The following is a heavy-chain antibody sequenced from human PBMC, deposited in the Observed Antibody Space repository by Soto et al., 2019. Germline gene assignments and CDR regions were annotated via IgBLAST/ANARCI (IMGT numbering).Heavy chain of an antibody. CDR3: ARKMYYYDSSGPHSFDI. Sequence: GGSLRLSCAASGFTFSSYAMSWVRQATGKGLEWVSAISGSGGSTYYADSVKGRFTISRDNSKNTLYLQMNSLRAEDTAVYYCARKMYYYDSSGPHSFDIWGQGTMVTVSS. D-gene: IGHD3-22*01. CDR2: ISGSGGST. J-gene: IGHJ3*02. CDR1: GFTFSSYA. V-gene: IGHV3-23*01.